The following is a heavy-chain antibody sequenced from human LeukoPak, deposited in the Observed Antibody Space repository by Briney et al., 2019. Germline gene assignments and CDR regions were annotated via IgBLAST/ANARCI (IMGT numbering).Heavy chain of an antibody. CDR3: ARELFGSGSYPDY. V-gene: IGHV3-33*01. Sequence: GGSLRLSCAASGFSFSTYAMHWVRQPPGKGLEWVALIWHDASHTFYTDSVKGRFTISRDNSKNTVYLQMNSLGGEDTAVYYCARELFGSGSYPDYWGQGTLVTVSS. D-gene: IGHD3-10*01. CDR2: IWHDASHT. CDR1: GFSFSTYA. J-gene: IGHJ4*02.